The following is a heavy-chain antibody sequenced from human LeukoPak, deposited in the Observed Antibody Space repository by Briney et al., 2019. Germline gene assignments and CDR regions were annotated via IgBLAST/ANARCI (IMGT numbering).Heavy chain of an antibody. Sequence: ASVKVSCKASGYTFTSYGISWVRQAPGQGLEWMGWISAYNGNTNYAQKLQGRVTMTTDTSTSTAYMELRSLRSDDMAVYYCAANYYDSSGYYTYFDYWGQGTLVTVSS. V-gene: IGHV1-18*03. D-gene: IGHD3-22*01. CDR1: GYTFTSYG. CDR3: AANYYDSSGYYTYFDY. J-gene: IGHJ4*02. CDR2: ISAYNGNT.